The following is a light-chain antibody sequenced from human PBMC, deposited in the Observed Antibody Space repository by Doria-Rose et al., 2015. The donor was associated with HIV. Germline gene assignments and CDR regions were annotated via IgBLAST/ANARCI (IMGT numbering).Light chain of an antibody. CDR1: QRFSSTY. CDR3: HQYGTSWT. Sequence: EIVLTQSPGTLSLSPGERATLSCRASQRFSSTYLAWYQQKPGQAPSLIIYDGSTRATGIPDRFSASGSGTDFTLTINRLEPEDFALYYCHQYGTSWTFGQGTKVEI. V-gene: IGKV3-20*01. CDR2: DGS. J-gene: IGKJ1*01.